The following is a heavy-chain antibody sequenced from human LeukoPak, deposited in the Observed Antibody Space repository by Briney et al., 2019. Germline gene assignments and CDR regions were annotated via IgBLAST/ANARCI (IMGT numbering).Heavy chain of an antibody. CDR3: ARDRATMISDAFDI. J-gene: IGHJ3*02. D-gene: IGHD3-22*01. CDR1: GFTLRGHY. CDR2: IRQDGKYM. V-gene: IGHV3-7*01. Sequence: GGSLRLSCAASGFTLRGHYMSWLRQAPGKGLEWVANIRQDGKYMSYVGSVKGRFTISRDNAKNSLYLQMNSLRAEDTAVYYCARDRATMISDAFDIWGQGTMVTVSS.